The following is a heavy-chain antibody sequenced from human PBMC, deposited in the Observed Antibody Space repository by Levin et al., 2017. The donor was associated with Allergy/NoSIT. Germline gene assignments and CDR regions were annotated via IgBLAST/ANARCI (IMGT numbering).Heavy chain of an antibody. Sequence: LSLTCAASGFRFSHYAMSWVRQTPGKGLEWVSLISESGHSTYYADSVKGRFTLSRDNSKNTLYLQMSSLRAEDTAVYYCAKALGGYDFDYWGQGALVTVSS. CDR3: AKALGGYDFDY. V-gene: IGHV3-23*01. CDR1: GFRFSHYA. D-gene: IGHD5-12*01. J-gene: IGHJ4*02. CDR2: ISESGHST.